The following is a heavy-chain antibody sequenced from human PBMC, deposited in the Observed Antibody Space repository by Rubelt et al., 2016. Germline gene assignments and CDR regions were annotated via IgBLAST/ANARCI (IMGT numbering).Heavy chain of an antibody. V-gene: IGHV3-23*01. CDR1: GFTFSSYA. D-gene: IGHD2-15*01. CDR2: VSGSGGST. J-gene: IGHJ4*02. Sequence: EVQLLESGGGLVQPGGSLRLSCAASGFTFSSYAMSWVRQAPGKGLEWVSGVSGSGGSTYYADSVKGRFTISRDNSRNTMYLQMSSLRAGDTAVYYCANGMTPDYWGQGTLVTVSS. CDR3: ANGMTPDY.